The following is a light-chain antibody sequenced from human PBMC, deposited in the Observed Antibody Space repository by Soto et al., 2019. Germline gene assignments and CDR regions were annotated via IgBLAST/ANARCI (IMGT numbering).Light chain of an antibody. Sequence: DIQMTHDPSSLSASVGDRVIITCRASQSIRRHLYWYQQKPGKAPKLLIYAASSLQSGDPSRFSGSGSRTDVTLTISSLQPEDFSTYYCHRSFRTHLTFGGGPKVQIK. V-gene: IGKV1-39*01. CDR3: HRSFRTHLT. CDR1: QSIRRH. J-gene: IGKJ4*01. CDR2: AAS.